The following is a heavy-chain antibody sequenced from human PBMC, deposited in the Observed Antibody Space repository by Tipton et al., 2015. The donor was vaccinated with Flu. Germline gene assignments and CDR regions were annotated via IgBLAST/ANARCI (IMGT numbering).Heavy chain of an antibody. CDR2: INRDGSTI. D-gene: IGHD3-16*01. Sequence: GSLRLSCTASGFTLSAYWMHWVRQAPGKGLEWVSRINRDGSTINYVDSVRGRFTIFRDYAKNTVYLQMNSLRAEDTAVYYCAKDFGGRSYSWGQGTLVTVSS. J-gene: IGHJ4*02. V-gene: IGHV3-74*01. CDR1: GFTLSAYW. CDR3: AKDFGGRSYS.